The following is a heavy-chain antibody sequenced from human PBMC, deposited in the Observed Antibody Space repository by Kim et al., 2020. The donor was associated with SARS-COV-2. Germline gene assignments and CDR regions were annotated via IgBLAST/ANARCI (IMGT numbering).Heavy chain of an antibody. V-gene: IGHV4-39*01. J-gene: IGHJ5*02. Sequence: SETLSLTCTVSGGSISSSSYYWGWIRQPPGKGLEWIGSIYYSGSTYYNPSLKSRVTISVDTSKNQFSLKLSSVTAADTAVYYCARPTDIYSSGWVHWFDPWGQGTLVTVSS. D-gene: IGHD6-19*01. CDR1: GGSISSSSYY. CDR3: ARPTDIYSSGWVHWFDP. CDR2: IYYSGST.